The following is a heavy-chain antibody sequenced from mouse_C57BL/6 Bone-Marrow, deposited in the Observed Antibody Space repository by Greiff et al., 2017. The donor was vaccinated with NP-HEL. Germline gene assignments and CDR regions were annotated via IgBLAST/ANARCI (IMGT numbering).Heavy chain of an antibody. CDR2: INPGSGGT. CDR1: GYAFTNYL. V-gene: IGHV1-54*01. D-gene: IGHD3-2*02. CDR3: ARAASSDGEYDFDY. Sequence: VQLQQSGAELVRPGTSVKVSCKASGYAFTNYLIEWVKQRPGQGLEWIGVINPGSGGTNYNEKFKGKATLTADTSSSTAYMQLSSLTSEDSAVYFYARAASSDGEYDFDYWGQGTTLTVSS. J-gene: IGHJ2*01.